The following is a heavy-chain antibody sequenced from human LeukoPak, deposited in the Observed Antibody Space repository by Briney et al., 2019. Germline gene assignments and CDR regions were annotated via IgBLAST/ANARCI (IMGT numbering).Heavy chain of an antibody. V-gene: IGHV4-34*01. CDR2: INHSEST. D-gene: IGHD5-18*01. J-gene: IGHJ4*02. CDR3: ARLSWIQLWSIDY. CDR1: GGSLRGYY. Sequence: KASETLSLTCAVYGGSLRGYYWSWIRQPPGKGLEGIGEINHSESTNYNPSLKSRVTISVDTSKNQFSLKLSSVTGADTAVYYCARLSWIQLWSIDYWGQGTLVTVSS.